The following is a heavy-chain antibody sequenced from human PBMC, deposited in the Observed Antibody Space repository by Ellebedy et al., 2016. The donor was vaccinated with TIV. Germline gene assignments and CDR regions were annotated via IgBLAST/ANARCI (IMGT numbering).Heavy chain of an antibody. D-gene: IGHD6-19*01. J-gene: IGHJ4*02. CDR2: IFRSGDTT. CDR1: GFTFSSYW. V-gene: IGHV3-23*01. CDR3: AKLAGREGWRFEY. Sequence: GESLKISCAASGFTFSSYWMTWVRQAPGKGLEFLSTIFRSGDTTYYADSVKGRFTISRDNSKNTLYLQMNSLSAEDTAVYYCAKLAGREGWRFEYWGQGTLVAVSS.